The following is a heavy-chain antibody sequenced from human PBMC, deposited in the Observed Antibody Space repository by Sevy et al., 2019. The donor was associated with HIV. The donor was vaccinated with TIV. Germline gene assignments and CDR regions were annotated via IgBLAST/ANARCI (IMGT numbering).Heavy chain of an antibody. V-gene: IGHV3-21*01. CDR3: ARDKYYYGSGSSTYYYYYGMDV. Sequence: GGSLRLSCAASGFTFSSYSMNWVRQAPGKGLEWVSSISSSSSYIYYADSVKGRFTISRDNAKNSLYLQMNSLRAEDTAVYYCARDKYYYGSGSSTYYYYYGMDVLGQGTTVTVSS. D-gene: IGHD3-10*01. CDR2: ISSSSSYI. J-gene: IGHJ6*02. CDR1: GFTFSSYS.